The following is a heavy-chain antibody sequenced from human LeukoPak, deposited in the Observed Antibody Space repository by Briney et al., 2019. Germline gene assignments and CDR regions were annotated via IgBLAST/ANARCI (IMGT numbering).Heavy chain of an antibody. D-gene: IGHD3-9*01. V-gene: IGHV3-23*01. CDR2: ISGSGGST. Sequence: GGSLRLSYAASGFTFSSYAMSWVRQAPGKGLEWVSAISGSGGSTYYADSVKGRFTISRDNSKNTLYLQMNSLRAEDTAVYYCAKDHQVLRYFDWLSPGTAIDYWGQGTLVTVSS. CDR1: GFTFSSYA. CDR3: AKDHQVLRYFDWLSPGTAIDY. J-gene: IGHJ4*02.